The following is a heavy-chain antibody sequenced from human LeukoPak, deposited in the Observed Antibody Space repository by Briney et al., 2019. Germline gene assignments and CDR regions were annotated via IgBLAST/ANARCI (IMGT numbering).Heavy chain of an antibody. J-gene: IGHJ4*02. CDR1: GFTVSSNY. Sequence: GGSLRLSCAASGFTVSSNYMSWVRQAPGKGLEWVSVIYSGGSTYYADSVKGRFTISRDNSKNTLYLQMNSLRAEGTAVYYCASHSGGNFVPFDYWGQGTLVTVSS. V-gene: IGHV3-53*01. CDR2: IYSGGST. D-gene: IGHD4-23*01. CDR3: ASHSGGNFVPFDY.